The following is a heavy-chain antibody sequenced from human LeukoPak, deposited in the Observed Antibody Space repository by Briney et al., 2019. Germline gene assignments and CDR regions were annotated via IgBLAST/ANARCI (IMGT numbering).Heavy chain of an antibody. CDR3: AKSLKLLDAFDI. CDR1: GFTFSIYG. J-gene: IGHJ3*02. Sequence: GGSLRLSCAASGFTFSIYGMHWVRQAPGKGLEWVAVISFDGSDEYYAESVKGRFTISRDNSKNTLYLQMNSLRAEDTAVYYCAKSLKLLDAFDIWGQGTMVTVSS. CDR2: ISFDGSDE. D-gene: IGHD1-26*01. V-gene: IGHV3-30*18.